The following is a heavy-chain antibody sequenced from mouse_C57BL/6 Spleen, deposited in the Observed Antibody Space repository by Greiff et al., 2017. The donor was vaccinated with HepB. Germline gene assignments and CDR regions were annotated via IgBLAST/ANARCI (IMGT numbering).Heavy chain of an antibody. Sequence: QVQLQQPGAELVKPGASVKMSCKASGYTFTSYWITWVKQRPGQGLEWIGDIYPGSGSTNYNEKFKSKATLTVDTSSSTAYMQLSSLTSEDSAVYYCARKGIYYYGSSYHYAMDYWGQGTSVTVSS. CDR2: IYPGSGST. V-gene: IGHV1-55*01. CDR3: ARKGIYYYGSSYHYAMDY. J-gene: IGHJ4*01. CDR1: GYTFTSYW. D-gene: IGHD1-1*01.